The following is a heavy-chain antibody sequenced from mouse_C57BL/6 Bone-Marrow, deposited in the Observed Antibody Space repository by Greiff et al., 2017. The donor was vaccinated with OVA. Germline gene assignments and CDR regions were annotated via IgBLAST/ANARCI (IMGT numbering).Heavy chain of an antibody. D-gene: IGHD1-1*01. Sequence: EVKLMESGGDLVKPGGSLKLSCAASGFTFSSYGMSWVRQTPDKRLEWVATISSGGSYTYYPDSVKGRFTISRDNAKNTLYLQMSSLKSEDTAMYYCARHGDYGSVLDYWGQGTTLTVSS. CDR1: GFTFSSYG. J-gene: IGHJ2*01. CDR3: ARHGDYGSVLDY. V-gene: IGHV5-6*01. CDR2: ISSGGSYT.